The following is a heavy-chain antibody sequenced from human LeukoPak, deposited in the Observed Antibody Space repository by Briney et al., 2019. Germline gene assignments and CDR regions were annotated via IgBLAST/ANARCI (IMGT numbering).Heavy chain of an antibody. CDR1: GFTFSSYG. Sequence: PGGSLRLSCAASGFTFSSYGMSWVRQAPGKGLEWVSTISGSGSSTYYTDSVKGRFTISRDNSKNTLYLQMNSLRAEDTAVYYCAKKYSSGWYSYFDYWGQGTLVTVSS. V-gene: IGHV3-23*01. CDR3: AKKYSSGWYSYFDY. J-gene: IGHJ4*02. D-gene: IGHD6-19*01. CDR2: ISGSGSST.